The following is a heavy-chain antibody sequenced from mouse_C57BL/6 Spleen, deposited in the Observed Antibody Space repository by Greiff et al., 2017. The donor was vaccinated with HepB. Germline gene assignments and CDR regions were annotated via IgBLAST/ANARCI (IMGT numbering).Heavy chain of an antibody. D-gene: IGHD1-1*01. Sequence: EVQLQQSGAELVRPGASVKLSCTASGFNIKDYYMHWVKQRPEQGLEWIGRIEPEDGDTEYAPKFQGKATLTADTSSNTAYLQLSSLTSEDTAVYFCTPSCSGSSPYYFGYWGHGATLTVSS. CDR1: GFNIKDYY. J-gene: IGHJ2*01. CDR2: IEPEDGDT. V-gene: IGHV14-1*01. CDR3: TPSCSGSSPYYFGY.